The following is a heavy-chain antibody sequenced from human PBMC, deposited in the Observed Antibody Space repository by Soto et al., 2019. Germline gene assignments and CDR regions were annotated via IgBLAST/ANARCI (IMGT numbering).Heavy chain of an antibody. Sequence: QVQLQESGPGLVKPSQTLSLTCTVSGGSISSGDYYWSWIRQHPGKGLEWIGYIYYSGSTYYNPSLKIRVTISVDTSKNQFYLKLSSVTAADTAVYYCARWWSGSRQGFDPWGQGTLVTVSS. J-gene: IGHJ5*02. CDR1: GGSISSGDYY. D-gene: IGHD3-3*01. CDR3: ARWWSGSRQGFDP. CDR2: IYYSGST. V-gene: IGHV4-31*03.